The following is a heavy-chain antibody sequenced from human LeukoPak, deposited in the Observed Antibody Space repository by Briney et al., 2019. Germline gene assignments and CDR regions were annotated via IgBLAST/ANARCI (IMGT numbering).Heavy chain of an antibody. J-gene: IGHJ4*02. D-gene: IGHD2-2*01. V-gene: IGHV4-34*01. Sequence: SETLSLTCAVYGGSSSGYYWSWIRQPPGKGLEWIGEINHSGSTNYNPSLKSRVTISVDTSKNQFSLKLSSVTAADTAVYYCARPRIPAAKSFDYWGQGTLVTVSS. CDR1: GGSSSGYY. CDR3: ARPRIPAAKSFDY. CDR2: INHSGST.